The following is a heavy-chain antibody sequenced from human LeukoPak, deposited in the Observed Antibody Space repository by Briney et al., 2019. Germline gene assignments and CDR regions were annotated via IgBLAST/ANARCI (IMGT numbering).Heavy chain of an antibody. V-gene: IGHV3-30*04. CDR2: ISYDGSNK. J-gene: IGHJ4*02. CDR3: ARDSIAVAGYSFDY. Sequence: GGSLRLSCAASGFTFSSYAMHWVRQAPGQGLEWVAVISYDGSNKYYADSVKGRFTISRDNSKNTLYLQMNSLRAEDTAVYYCARDSIAVAGYSFDYWGQGTLVTVSS. D-gene: IGHD6-19*01. CDR1: GFTFSSYA.